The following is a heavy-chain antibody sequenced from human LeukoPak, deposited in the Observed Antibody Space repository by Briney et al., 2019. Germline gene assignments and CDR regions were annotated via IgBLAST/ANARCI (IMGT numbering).Heavy chain of an antibody. D-gene: IGHD1-26*01. CDR3: TRGEGIVGSY. CDR2: MSPSSGNT. Sequence: ASVKVSCKPSGYIFTTYDINWVRQAPGQRPEWLGWMSPSSGNTGLAQKFQGRVSMTSDTSIHTAYMELSSLTSDDTAVYYCTRGEGIVGSYWGQGTLVTVSS. J-gene: IGHJ4*02. CDR1: GYIFTTYD. V-gene: IGHV1-8*01.